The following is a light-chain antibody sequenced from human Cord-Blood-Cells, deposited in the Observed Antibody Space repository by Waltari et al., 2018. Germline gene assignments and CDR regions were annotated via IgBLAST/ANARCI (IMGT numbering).Light chain of an antibody. CDR1: SSDVGGYNY. CDR3: CSYAGSSTFWV. CDR2: DVS. J-gene: IGLJ3*02. Sequence: QSALTQPASVSGSPGQSITISCTGTSSDVGGYNYVSWYQQHPGKAPKLMIYDVSKRPSGVSNRFSGSKSGNTASLTISGLQAEDEADYYCCSYAGSSTFWVFGGGT. V-gene: IGLV2-23*02.